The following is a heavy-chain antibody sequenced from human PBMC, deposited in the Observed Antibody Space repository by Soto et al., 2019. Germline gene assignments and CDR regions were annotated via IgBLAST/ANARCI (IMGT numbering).Heavy chain of an antibody. V-gene: IGHV3-30*18. CDR2: ISYDGVNK. CDR3: EKLTGHDLWSWFDY. D-gene: IGHD3-3*01. CDR1: GFTFSGHG. Sequence: GGSLRLSCAASGFTFSGHGMHWVRQAPGKGLEWVAVISYDGVNKFYADSVKGRFTISRDNSKDTLDLQMNSLRTEDTAVYYCEKLTGHDLWSWFDYWGQGILVTSPQ. J-gene: IGHJ4*02.